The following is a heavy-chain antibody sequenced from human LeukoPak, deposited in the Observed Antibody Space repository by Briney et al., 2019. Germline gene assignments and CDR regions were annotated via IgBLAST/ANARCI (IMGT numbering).Heavy chain of an antibody. CDR2: IYSGGST. V-gene: IGHV3-53*01. J-gene: IGHJ4*02. CDR3: ARNNYYDSSGSLDY. D-gene: IGHD3-22*01. Sequence: GGSLRLSCAASGFTVSNNYMSWVRQAPGKGLEWVSVIYSGGSTYYADSVKGRFTIPRDNSKNTLYLQMNSLRAEDAAVYYCARNNYYDSSGSLDYWGQGTLVTVSS. CDR1: GFTVSNNY.